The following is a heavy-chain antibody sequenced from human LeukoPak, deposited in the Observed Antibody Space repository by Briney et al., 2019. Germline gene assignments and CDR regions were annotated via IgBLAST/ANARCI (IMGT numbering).Heavy chain of an antibody. CDR3: AKRASALAGFQYFDS. V-gene: IGHV3-23*01. CDR1: GFTFRSYD. D-gene: IGHD6-19*01. CDR2: ITGSGGST. J-gene: IGHJ4*02. Sequence: PGGSLRLSGAASGFTFRSYDMSWVRQAPGKGLEWVSGITGSGGSTYYADSVKGRFTISRDNSKNTLYLQMNILRAEDTAIYYCAKRASALAGFQYFDSWGQGTLVSVSS.